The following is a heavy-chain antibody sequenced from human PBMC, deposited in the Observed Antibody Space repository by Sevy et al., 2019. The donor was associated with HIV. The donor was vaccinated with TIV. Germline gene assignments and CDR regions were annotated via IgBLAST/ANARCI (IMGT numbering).Heavy chain of an antibody. CDR2: ISNTSSTI. Sequence: GSLRLSCAASGFAFSSYSMNWVRQAPGKGLEWVSYISNTSSTIYYADSVKGRFAISRDNAKSSLYLQLNSLRDEDTAVYYCASLYSNYGRIDYWGQGTLVTVSS. J-gene: IGHJ4*02. CDR3: ASLYSNYGRIDY. D-gene: IGHD4-4*01. V-gene: IGHV3-48*02. CDR1: GFAFSSYS.